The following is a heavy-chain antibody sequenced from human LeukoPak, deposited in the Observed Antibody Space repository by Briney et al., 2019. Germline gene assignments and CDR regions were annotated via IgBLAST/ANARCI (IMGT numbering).Heavy chain of an antibody. Sequence: SETLSLTCTVSGGSISSSSYYWGWIRQPPGKGLEWIGSIYYSGSTYYNPSLKSRVTISVDTSKNQFSLKLSSVTAADTAVYYCAKVDTAMVTLWGQGTLVTVSS. CDR1: GGSISSSSYY. V-gene: IGHV4-39*07. CDR3: AKVDTAMVTL. J-gene: IGHJ4*02. CDR2: IYYSGST. D-gene: IGHD5-18*01.